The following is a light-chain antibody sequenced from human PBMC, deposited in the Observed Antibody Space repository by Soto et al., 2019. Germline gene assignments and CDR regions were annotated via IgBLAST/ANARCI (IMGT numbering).Light chain of an antibody. V-gene: IGKV3-20*01. CDR3: QQYGSPFT. J-gene: IGKJ4*01. CDR2: DVS. Sequence: EFVLTQSPGTLSLSPGERATVSCRASQSVTSNSLAWYQQMPGQAPRLLIYDVSRRATGIPDRFIGSGSGEDFPPTSSGLAADVFAVYYCQQYGSPFTFGGGTKLEIK. CDR1: QSVTSNS.